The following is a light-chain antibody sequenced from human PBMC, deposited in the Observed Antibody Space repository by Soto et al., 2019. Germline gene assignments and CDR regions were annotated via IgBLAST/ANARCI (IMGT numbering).Light chain of an antibody. V-gene: IGKV3D-15*01. Sequence: ETVMTQSPATLSVSPGDRATLSCSASQSVSYNLAWYQQKPGQAPRLLIYDASTRATGIPARFSGSASGTEFTLTIGSLLSEDFAVYYCQQRSNWSFTFGPGTKVDNK. J-gene: IGKJ3*01. CDR1: QSVSYN. CDR2: DAS. CDR3: QQRSNWSFT.